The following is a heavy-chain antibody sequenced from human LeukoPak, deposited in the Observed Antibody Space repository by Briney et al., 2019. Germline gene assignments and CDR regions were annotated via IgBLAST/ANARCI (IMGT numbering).Heavy chain of an antibody. V-gene: IGHV4-61*02. CDR3: ARHSGYCSTPSCYDSWFDP. D-gene: IGHD2-2*01. Sequence: SQTLSLTCTVSGGSITSNTYYWSWIRQPAGKGLEWIGRIYTSGSTNYNPSLKSRVTISADTSKNQFSLNLSSVTAADTAVYYCARHSGYCSTPSCYDSWFDPWGQGALVTVSS. J-gene: IGHJ5*02. CDR2: IYTSGST. CDR1: GGSITSNTYY.